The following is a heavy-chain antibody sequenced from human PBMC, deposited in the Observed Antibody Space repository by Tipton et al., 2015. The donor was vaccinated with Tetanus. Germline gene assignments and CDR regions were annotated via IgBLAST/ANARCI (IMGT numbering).Heavy chain of an antibody. V-gene: IGHV3-9*01. D-gene: IGHD3-10*01. CDR2: ISWNSGSI. J-gene: IGHJ6*02. Sequence: SLRLSCAASGFTFDDYAMHWVRQAPGKGLEWVSGISWNSGSIGYADSVKGRFTISRDNAKNSLYLQMNSLRAEDTALYYCAKDITGSGLGRGMDVWGQGTTVTVSS. CDR3: AKDITGSGLGRGMDV. CDR1: GFTFDDYA.